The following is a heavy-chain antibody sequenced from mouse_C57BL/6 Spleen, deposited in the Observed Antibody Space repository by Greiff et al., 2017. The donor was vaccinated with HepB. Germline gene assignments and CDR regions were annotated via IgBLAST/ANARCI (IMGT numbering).Heavy chain of an antibody. V-gene: IGHV14-2*01. D-gene: IGHD2-1*01. CDR1: GFNIKDYY. Sequence: EVKVVESGAELVKPGASVKLSCTASGFNIKDYYMHWVKQRTEQGLEWIGRIDPEDGETKYAPKFQGKATITADTSSNTAYLQLSSLTSEDTAVYYCAREGHYGNYVPWYFDVWGTGTTVTVSS. CDR2: IDPEDGET. CDR3: AREGHYGNYVPWYFDV. J-gene: IGHJ1*03.